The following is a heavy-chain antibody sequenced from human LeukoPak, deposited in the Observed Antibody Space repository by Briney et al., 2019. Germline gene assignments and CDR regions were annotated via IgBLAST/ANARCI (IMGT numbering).Heavy chain of an antibody. Sequence: GGCLRLACAASGFTFSSYAMSWVRQAPGKGLECVLSISGSVGSTYYADSVTGWFTTSRNNSKHTLCLQMNSRRAEDTAVYYCANRRAAGAVGYWGQGTLVAVPS. CDR2: ISGSVGST. D-gene: IGHD7-27*01. CDR1: GFTFSSYA. J-gene: IGHJ4*02. CDR3: ANRRAAGAVGY. V-gene: IGHV3-23*01.